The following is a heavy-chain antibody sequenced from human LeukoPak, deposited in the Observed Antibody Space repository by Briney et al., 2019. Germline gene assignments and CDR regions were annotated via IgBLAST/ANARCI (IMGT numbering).Heavy chain of an antibody. CDR1: GGTLSSYA. Sequence: SVKVSCKASGGTLSSYAISWVRQAPGQGLEWMGGIIPIFGTANYAQKFQGRVTITTDESTSTAYMELSSLRSEDTAVYYCARGDSSGYPIDYWGQGTLVTVSS. J-gene: IGHJ4*02. D-gene: IGHD3-22*01. CDR3: ARGDSSGYPIDY. CDR2: IIPIFGTA. V-gene: IGHV1-69*05.